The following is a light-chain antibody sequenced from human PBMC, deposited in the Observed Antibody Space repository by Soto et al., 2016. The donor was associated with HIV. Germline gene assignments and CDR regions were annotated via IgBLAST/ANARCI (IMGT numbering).Light chain of an antibody. Sequence: SFVLTQPPSVSVAPGETARITCGGTILEVKVVHWYQQKPGQAPVLVAYDDDDRPSRIPDRFSGSNSENMASLTISRVEAGDEAGYYCQVWDSISDLYVFGTGTEVTVV. CDR2: DDD. J-gene: IGLJ1*01. V-gene: IGLV3-21*02. CDR3: QVWDSISDLYV. CDR1: ILEVKV.